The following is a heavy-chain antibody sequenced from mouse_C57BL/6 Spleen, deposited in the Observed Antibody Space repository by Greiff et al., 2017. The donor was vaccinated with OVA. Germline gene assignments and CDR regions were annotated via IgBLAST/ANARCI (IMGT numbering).Heavy chain of an antibody. CDR2: ISDGGSYT. CDR3: ARVYYGSSYDYFDY. J-gene: IGHJ2*01. V-gene: IGHV5-4*03. D-gene: IGHD1-1*01. Sequence: EVKLMESGGGLVKPGGSLKLSCAASGFTFSSYAMSWVRQTPEKRLEWVATISDGGSYTYYPDNVKGRFTISRDNAKNHLYLQMSHLKSEDTAMYYCARVYYGSSYDYFDYWGQGTTLTVSS. CDR1: GFTFSSYA.